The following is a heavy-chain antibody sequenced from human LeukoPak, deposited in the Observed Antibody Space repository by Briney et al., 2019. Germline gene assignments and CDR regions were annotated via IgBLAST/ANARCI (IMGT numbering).Heavy chain of an antibody. CDR3: ARASPDCSSTSCYKGGAYYFDY. J-gene: IGHJ4*02. CDR2: IYHSGST. V-gene: IGHV4-4*02. Sequence: PSETLSLTCAVSGGSISSSNWWSWVRQPPGKGLEWIGEIYHSGSTNYNPSLKSRVTISVDKSKNQFSLKLSSVTAADTAVYYCARASPDCSSTSCYKGGAYYFDYWGQGTLVTVSS. D-gene: IGHD2-2*02. CDR1: GGSISSSNW.